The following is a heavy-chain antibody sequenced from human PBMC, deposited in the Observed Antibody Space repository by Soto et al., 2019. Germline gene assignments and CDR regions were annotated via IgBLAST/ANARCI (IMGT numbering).Heavy chain of an antibody. V-gene: IGHV3-64*01. Sequence: GGSLRLSCAASGFTFSSYAMHWVRQAPGKGLEYVSAISSNGGSTYYANSVKGRFTISRDNSKNTLYLQMGSLRAEDMAVYYCAREGLSGYDFRPPFDYWGQGTLVTVSS. J-gene: IGHJ4*02. D-gene: IGHD5-12*01. CDR2: ISSNGGST. CDR3: AREGLSGYDFRPPFDY. CDR1: GFTFSSYA.